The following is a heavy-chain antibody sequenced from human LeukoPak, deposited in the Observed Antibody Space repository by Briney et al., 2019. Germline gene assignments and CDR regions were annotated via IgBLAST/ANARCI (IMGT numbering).Heavy chain of an antibody. J-gene: IGHJ6*02. CDR1: GGTFSSYA. CDR3: ARVLTVTTLYYYYYGMDV. CDR2: IIPIFGTA. Sequence: GASVKVSCKASGGTFSSYAISWVRQAPGQGLEWMGGIIPIFGTANYAQKFQGRVTITADESTSTAYMELSSLRSEDTAAYYCARVLTVTTLYYYYYGMDVWGQGTTVTVSS. V-gene: IGHV1-69*13. D-gene: IGHD4-17*01.